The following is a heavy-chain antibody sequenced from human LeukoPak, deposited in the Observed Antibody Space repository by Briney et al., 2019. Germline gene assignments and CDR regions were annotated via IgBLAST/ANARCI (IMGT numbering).Heavy chain of an antibody. CDR3: AQAYCSSTSCYKNKVAYDY. V-gene: IGHV1-69*04. J-gene: IGHJ4*02. CDR2: IIPIFGIA. Sequence: SVKVSCKASGGTFISYAISWVRQAPGQGLEWMGRIIPIFGIANYAQKFQGRVTITADKSTSTAYMELSSLRSEDTAVYYCAQAYCSSTSCYKNKVAYDYWGQGTLVTVSS. CDR1: GGTFISYA. D-gene: IGHD2-2*02.